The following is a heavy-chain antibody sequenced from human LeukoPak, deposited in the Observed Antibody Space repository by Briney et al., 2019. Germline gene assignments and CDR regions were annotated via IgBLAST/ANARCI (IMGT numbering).Heavy chain of an antibody. J-gene: IGHJ4*02. V-gene: IGHV3-7*01. Sequence: GGSLRLSCAASGFTFSSYWMSWVRQAPGKGLEWVANIKQDGSEKYYVDSVKGRFTISRDNAKNSLYLQMNSLRAEDTAVYYCARASPNTVTTLQYFDYWGQGTLVTVSS. D-gene: IGHD4-17*01. CDR1: GFTFSSYW. CDR3: ARASPNTVTTLQYFDY. CDR2: IKQDGSEK.